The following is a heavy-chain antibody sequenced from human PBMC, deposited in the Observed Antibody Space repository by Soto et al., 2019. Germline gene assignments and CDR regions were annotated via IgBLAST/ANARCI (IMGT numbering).Heavy chain of an antibody. Sequence: PSETLSLTCTVSGGSISSGGYYWNWIRQHPGKGLEWIGSMYYSGNTYYNPSLKSRVTISVDTSKNQFFLKLSSVTAADTAVYYCARERRGTIINNYGMDVWGQGTTVTVS. D-gene: IGHD1-7*01. CDR1: GGSISSGGYY. J-gene: IGHJ6*02. CDR2: MYYSGNT. CDR3: ARERRGTIINNYGMDV. V-gene: IGHV4-31*03.